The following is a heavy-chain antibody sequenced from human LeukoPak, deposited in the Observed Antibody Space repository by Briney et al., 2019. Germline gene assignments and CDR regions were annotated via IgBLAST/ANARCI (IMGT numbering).Heavy chain of an antibody. CDR3: ARHEDYGGNDPDY. J-gene: IGHJ4*02. CDR1: GYTFTSYG. CDR2: IDPSDSYT. Sequence: KVSCKASGYTFTSYGISWVRQAPGQGLEWMGRIDPSDSYTNYSPSFQGHVTISADKSISTAYLQWSSLKASDTAMYYCARHEDYGGNDPDYWGQGTLVTVSS. D-gene: IGHD4-23*01. V-gene: IGHV5-10-1*01.